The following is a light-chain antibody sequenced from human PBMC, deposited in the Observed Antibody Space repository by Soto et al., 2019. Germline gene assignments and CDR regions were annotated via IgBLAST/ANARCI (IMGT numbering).Light chain of an antibody. Sequence: ETVLTQSPATLSLSPGERATLSCRASETVSSYLAWFQQKPGQAPRLLIYDASNRATGIPARFSGSGSGTDFTLTISSLEPEDFAVYYCQQRANWPPYTFGQGTKVEIK. V-gene: IGKV3-11*01. CDR2: DAS. J-gene: IGKJ2*01. CDR3: QQRANWPPYT. CDR1: ETVSSY.